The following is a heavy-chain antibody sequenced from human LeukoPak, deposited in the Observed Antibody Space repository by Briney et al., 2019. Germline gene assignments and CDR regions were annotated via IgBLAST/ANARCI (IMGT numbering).Heavy chain of an antibody. CDR3: ARGMYYYASGSGYNWFDP. D-gene: IGHD3-10*01. V-gene: IGHV4-38-2*01. CDR1: GYSISSGYY. CDR2: LYHTGST. J-gene: IGHJ5*02. Sequence: SETLSLTCAVSGYSISSGYYWGWIRQPPGKGLEWIGSLYHTGSTYYNPSLKSRVTISVDPSKNQFSLKLSSVTAADTAVYYCARGMYYYASGSGYNWFDPAGQGTLVTVSS.